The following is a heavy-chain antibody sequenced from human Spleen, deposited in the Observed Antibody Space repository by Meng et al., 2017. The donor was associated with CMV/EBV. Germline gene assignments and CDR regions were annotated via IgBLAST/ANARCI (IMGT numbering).Heavy chain of an antibody. CDR3: ARDFTSTRGGKGYCSSTSCYPDY. CDR2: ISSSSSYI. J-gene: IGHJ4*02. V-gene: IGHV3-21*01. CDR1: GFTFSTYS. Sequence: GESLKISCAASGFTFSTYSMNWVRQAPGKGLEWVSSISSSSSYIYYADSVKGRFPISRDNAKNSLYLQMNSLRAEDTAVYYCARDFTSTRGGKGYCSSTSCYPDYWGQGTLVTVSS. D-gene: IGHD2-2*01.